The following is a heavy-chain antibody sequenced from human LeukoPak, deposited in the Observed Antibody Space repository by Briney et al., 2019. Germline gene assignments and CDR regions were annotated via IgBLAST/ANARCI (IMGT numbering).Heavy chain of an antibody. J-gene: IGHJ5*02. V-gene: IGHV1-8*01. D-gene: IGHD4-23*01. CDR2: MNPNSGSA. Sequence: GASVKVSLKAAGYTFTTYDINWLRQATAQGLEWMGWMNPNSGSAGYAQKFQGRVSMTRNTSISTTYMELSSMSSEDAAVYYCARGPNDSDGGNSGSAWFDPWGQGTLVTVSS. CDR1: GYTFTTYD. CDR3: ARGPNDSDGGNSGSAWFDP.